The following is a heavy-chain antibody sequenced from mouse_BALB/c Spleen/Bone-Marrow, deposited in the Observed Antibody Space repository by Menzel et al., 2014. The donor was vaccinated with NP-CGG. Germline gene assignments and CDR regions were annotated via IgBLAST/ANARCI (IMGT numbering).Heavy chain of an antibody. CDR3: ARRGGFYAMDY. Sequence: VQLQQSGAELVRPGVSVKISCKGSGYTFTDYAMHCVKQSHAKSLEWIGVISTYYGDASYNQKFKGKATMTVDKSSSTAYMELARLTSEDSAIYYCARRGGFYAMDYWGQGTSVTVSS. CDR2: ISTYYGDA. V-gene: IGHV1S137*01. J-gene: IGHJ4*01. CDR1: GYTFTDYA.